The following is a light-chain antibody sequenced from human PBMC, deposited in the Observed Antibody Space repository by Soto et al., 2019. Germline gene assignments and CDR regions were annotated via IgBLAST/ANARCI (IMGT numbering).Light chain of an antibody. J-gene: IGKJ5*01. CDR3: QQRRNWPRIT. V-gene: IGKV3-11*01. Sequence: EIVLTQSPAALSLSPGERATLSCRASQSVSSYLAWYQQKPGQAPRLLIYDASNRATGIPARFSGSGSGTDFTLTISILELEDFAVYYCQQRRNWPRITFGQGTRLEIK. CDR2: DAS. CDR1: QSVSSY.